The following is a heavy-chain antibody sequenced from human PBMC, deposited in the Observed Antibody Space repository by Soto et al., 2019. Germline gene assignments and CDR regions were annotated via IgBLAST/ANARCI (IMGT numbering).Heavy chain of an antibody. Sequence: QVQLVQSGAEVKKPGSSVKVSCKASGGTFSSYTISWVRQAPGQGLEWMGRIIPILGIANYAQKFQGRVTINADKSTSTAYMEVSSLRSEDTAVYYCARSVLAVAGTTFDYWGQGTLVTVSS. J-gene: IGHJ4*02. CDR3: ARSVLAVAGTTFDY. D-gene: IGHD6-19*01. CDR1: GGTFSSYT. CDR2: IIPILGIA. V-gene: IGHV1-69*02.